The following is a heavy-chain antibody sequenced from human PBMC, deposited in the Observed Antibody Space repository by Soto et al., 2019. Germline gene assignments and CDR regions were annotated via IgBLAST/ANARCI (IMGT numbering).Heavy chain of an antibody. D-gene: IGHD3-10*01. CDR1: SGPSRSHN. V-gene: IGHV4-59*08. CDR3: VRQGIGDLHGLVDV. J-gene: IGHJ6*02. CDR2: VYYTGST. Sequence: QVQLQQSGPGLVKPSETLSLTCTVSSGPSRSHNWGWIRQPPGRGLEWIGYVYYTGSTSYNPSLKSRFTISADPSTNHISLTLRSVTAADTAVYYSVRQGIGDLHGLVDVWGQGTTVSVSS.